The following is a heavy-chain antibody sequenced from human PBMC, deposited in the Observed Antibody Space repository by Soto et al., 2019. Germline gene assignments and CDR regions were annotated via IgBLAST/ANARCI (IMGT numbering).Heavy chain of an antibody. CDR1: GYTFTIHD. CDR2: LNPHSGKT. CDR3: ARVSSIAARRSFDS. V-gene: IGHV1-8*01. D-gene: IGHD6-6*01. J-gene: IGHJ4*02. Sequence: QVQLVQSGAEVKKPGASVQVSCKASGYTFTIHDIHWVRQAPGQGLEWMAGLNPHSGKTAYAQKFQGRLTMTGNASTSTAYMELSSLRSEDTAMYYCARVSSIAARRSFDSWGQGTLVTVSS.